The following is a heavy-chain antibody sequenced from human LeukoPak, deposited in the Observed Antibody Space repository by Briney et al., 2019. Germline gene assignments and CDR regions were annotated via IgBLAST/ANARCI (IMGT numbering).Heavy chain of an antibody. J-gene: IGHJ6*03. V-gene: IGHV1-2*02. CDR2: INPNSGGT. D-gene: IGHD3-3*01. Sequence: ASVKVSCKASGYTFTGYYMHWVRQAPGQGLEWMGWINPNSGGTNYAQKFQGRVTMTRNTSISTAYMELSSLRSEDTAVYYCARAPYYDFWSGYYKDYYYYMDVWGKGTTVTVSS. CDR3: ARAPYYDFWSGYYKDYYYYMDV. CDR1: GYTFTGYY.